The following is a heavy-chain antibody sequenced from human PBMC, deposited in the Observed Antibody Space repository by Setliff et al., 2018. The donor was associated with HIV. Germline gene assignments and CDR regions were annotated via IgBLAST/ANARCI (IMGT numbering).Heavy chain of an antibody. CDR2: IYHSGST. CDR3: ARATERTPHAFDI. Sequence: ASETLSLTCTVSGYSISSGYYWGWIRQPPGKGLEWIGSIYHSGSTYYNPSLKSRVTISVDTSKNQFSLKLSSVTAADTAVYYCARATERTPHAFDIWGQGTMVTVSS. CDR1: GYSISSGYY. V-gene: IGHV4-38-2*02. J-gene: IGHJ3*02. D-gene: IGHD1-1*01.